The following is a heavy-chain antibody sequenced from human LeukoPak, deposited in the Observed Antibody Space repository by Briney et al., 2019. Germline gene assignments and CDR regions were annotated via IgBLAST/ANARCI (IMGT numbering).Heavy chain of an antibody. D-gene: IGHD1-26*01. CDR3: ARDLTIVGATYFDY. V-gene: IGHV3-30*04. CDR2: ISYDGSNK. Sequence: GGSLRLSCAASGFTFSSYAMHWVRQAPGKGLEWVAVISYDGSNKYYADSVKGRFTISRDNSKNTLYLQMNSLRAEDTAVYYCARDLTIVGATYFDYWGQGTLVTVSS. J-gene: IGHJ4*02. CDR1: GFTFSSYA.